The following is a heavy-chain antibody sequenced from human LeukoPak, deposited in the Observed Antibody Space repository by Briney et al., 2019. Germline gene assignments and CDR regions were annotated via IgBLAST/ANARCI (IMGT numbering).Heavy chain of an antibody. CDR2: IYYSGDT. V-gene: IGHV4-39*01. J-gene: IGHJ6*03. CDR1: GDSVSSGSYY. D-gene: IGHD3-10*01. CDR3: ARVLWFGESKKGYSYYMDV. Sequence: PSETLSLTCTASGDSVSSGSYYWGWIRQPPGEGLEWIGSIYYSGDTYYNPSLESRVTISVDTSKNQFSLKLSSVTAADTAVYYCARVLWFGESKKGYSYYMDVWGKGTTVTVSS.